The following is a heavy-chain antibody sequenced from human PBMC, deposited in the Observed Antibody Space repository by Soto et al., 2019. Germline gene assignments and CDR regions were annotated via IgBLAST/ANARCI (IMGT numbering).Heavy chain of an antibody. CDR3: ARSRWTLGYCTGGTCPGAFDI. CDR1: GYSFTSYW. CDR2: IYPGDSDT. J-gene: IGHJ3*02. Sequence: GESLKISCKGSGYSFTSYWIGWVRQMPGKGLEWMGIIYPGDSDTRNSPSFQGQVTISVDKSISTAYLQWSSLKASDTAMYYCARSRWTLGYCTGGTCPGAFDIWGQRTMVTVSS. D-gene: IGHD2-15*01. V-gene: IGHV5-51*01.